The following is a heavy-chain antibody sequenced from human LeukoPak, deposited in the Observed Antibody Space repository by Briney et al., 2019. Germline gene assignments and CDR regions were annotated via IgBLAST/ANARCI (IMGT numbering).Heavy chain of an antibody. CDR3: ARDRVQYCGGDCPANAFDI. J-gene: IGHJ3*02. CDR1: GFTFSSYA. V-gene: IGHV3-30-3*01. Sequence: GGSLRLSCAASGFTFSSYAMHWVRQAPGKGLEWVAVISYDGSNKYYADSVKGRFTISRDNSKNTLYLQMNSLRAEDTAVYYCARDRVQYCGGDCPANAFDIWGQGTMVTVSS. CDR2: ISYDGSNK. D-gene: IGHD2-21*02.